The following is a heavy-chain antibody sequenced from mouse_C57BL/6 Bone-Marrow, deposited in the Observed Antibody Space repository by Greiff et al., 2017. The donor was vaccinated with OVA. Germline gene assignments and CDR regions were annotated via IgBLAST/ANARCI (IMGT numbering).Heavy chain of an antibody. J-gene: IGHJ2*01. CDR1: GFTFSDYY. CDR2: INYDGSST. CDR3: ARERGFDY. V-gene: IGHV5-16*01. Sequence: EVKLVESEGGLVQPGSSMKLSCTASGFTFSDYYMAWVRQVPEKGLEWVANINYDGSSTYYLDSLKSRFIISSDNAKNILYLQMSSLKSEDTATYYCARERGFDYWGQGTTLTVSS.